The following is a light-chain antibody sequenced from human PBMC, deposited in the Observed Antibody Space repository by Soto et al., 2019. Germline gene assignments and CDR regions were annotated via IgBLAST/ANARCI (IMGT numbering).Light chain of an antibody. CDR3: AAWDDSLNGVV. V-gene: IGLV1-44*01. CDR2: NDN. J-gene: IGLJ2*01. CDR1: NSNIGSQT. Sequence: QSVLTQPPSASGTPGQRVTISCSGSNSNIGSQTVDWYQQLPRTAPKLIIYNDNQRPSGVPDRLSGSKSGTSASLAISGLQAEDEADYYSAAWDDSLNGVVFGGGTKLTVL.